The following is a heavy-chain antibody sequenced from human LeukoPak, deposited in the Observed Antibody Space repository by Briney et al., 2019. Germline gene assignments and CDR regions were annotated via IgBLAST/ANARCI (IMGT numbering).Heavy chain of an antibody. D-gene: IGHD2-15*01. Sequence: GGSLRLSCAASGFTFGSYGMHWVRQAPGKGLEWVSAISGSGGSTYYADSVKGRFTISRHNSKNTLFMQMNSLRAEDTAVYYCAKRYCSCGTCYPLDYWGQGTLVTVSS. CDR2: ISGSGGST. J-gene: IGHJ4*02. CDR1: GFTFGSYG. V-gene: IGHV3-23*01. CDR3: AKRYCSCGTCYPLDY.